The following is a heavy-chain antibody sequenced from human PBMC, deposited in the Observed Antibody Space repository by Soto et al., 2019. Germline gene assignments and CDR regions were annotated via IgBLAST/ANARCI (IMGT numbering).Heavy chain of an antibody. V-gene: IGHV4-4*02. D-gene: IGHD1-1*01. CDR3: ARQLERGDLPEGFEY. CDR2: IFHSGAT. Sequence: QVQLQESGPGLVEASGTLSLTCAVSGDSISSSHWWSWVRQSPGKGLEWIGEIFHSGATKYNPSLESRVTMSVDKSNNQLSLKLRSVTAADTAVYYCARQLERGDLPEGFEYWGQGTLATVSS. J-gene: IGHJ4*02. CDR1: GDSISSSHW.